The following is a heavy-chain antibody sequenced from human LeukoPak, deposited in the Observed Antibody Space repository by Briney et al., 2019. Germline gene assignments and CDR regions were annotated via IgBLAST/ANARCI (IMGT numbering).Heavy chain of an antibody. CDR2: IYPGDSDT. D-gene: IGHD6-13*01. Sequence: GESLKISCKGSGYSFTSYWIGWVRPMPGKGLEWMGIIYPGDSDTRYSPSFQGQVTISADKSISTAYLQWSSLKASDTAMYYCARLIGSSLSRARFDYWGQGTLVTVSS. V-gene: IGHV5-51*01. CDR1: GYSFTSYW. CDR3: ARLIGSSLSRARFDY. J-gene: IGHJ4*02.